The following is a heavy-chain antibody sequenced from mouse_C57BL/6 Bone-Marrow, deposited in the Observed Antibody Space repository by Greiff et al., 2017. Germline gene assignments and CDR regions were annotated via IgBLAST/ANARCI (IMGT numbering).Heavy chain of an antibody. J-gene: IGHJ2*01. CDR3: ARSMGGYFDY. CDR2: IYPRSGNT. V-gene: IGHV1-81*01. CDR1: GYTFTSYG. Sequence: QVQLQQSGAELARPGASVKLSCKASGYTFTSYGISWVKQRTGQGLEWIGEIYPRSGNTYYNEKFKGQATLTADKSSSTAYMELRSLTSEDSAVYFCARSMGGYFDYWGQGTTRTVSS.